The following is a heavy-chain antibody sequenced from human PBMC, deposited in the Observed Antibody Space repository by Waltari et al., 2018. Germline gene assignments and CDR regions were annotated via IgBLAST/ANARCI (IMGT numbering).Heavy chain of an antibody. Sequence: QVQLVQSGAEVKKPGSSVKVSCKASGGTFSSYAISWVRQAPGQGLEWMGGIIPIVGTANYAQKFQGRVTITADESTSTAYIELSSLRSEDTAVYYCASSSASIAVAAVYFDYWGQGTLVTVSS. CDR3: ASSSASIAVAAVYFDY. CDR2: IIPIVGTA. V-gene: IGHV1-69*01. CDR1: GGTFSSYA. J-gene: IGHJ4*02. D-gene: IGHD6-19*01.